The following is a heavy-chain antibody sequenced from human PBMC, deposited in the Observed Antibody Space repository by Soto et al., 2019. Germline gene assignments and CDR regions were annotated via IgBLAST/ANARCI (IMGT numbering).Heavy chain of an antibody. D-gene: IGHD3-10*01. CDR2: ISGSRETT. J-gene: IGHJ4*02. V-gene: IGHV3-23*01. CDR1: GFTFSNYA. Sequence: EVRLLESGGGLLQPGGSLRLSCAASGFTFSNYAMSWVRQVPGKGLEWVSDISGSRETTYYADSVKGRFTISRDNSKNTLYLQMNSLRTEDTDVYYCAKEDRSGGSGATDYWGQGTLVIVSS. CDR3: AKEDRSGGSGATDY.